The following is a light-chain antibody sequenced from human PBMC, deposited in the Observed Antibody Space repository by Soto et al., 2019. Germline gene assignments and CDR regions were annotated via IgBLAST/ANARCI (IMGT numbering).Light chain of an antibody. Sequence: QSVLTQPPSVSGAPGQRVTISCTGSSSNIGAGYDVHWYQQLPGTAPKLLIYGNSNRPSGVPDRFSGSKSGTSASLAITGLQAADEADYYCQSYDSSLSAHVFGTGTKLTVL. V-gene: IGLV1-40*01. J-gene: IGLJ1*01. CDR2: GNS. CDR1: SSNIGAGYD. CDR3: QSYDSSLSAHV.